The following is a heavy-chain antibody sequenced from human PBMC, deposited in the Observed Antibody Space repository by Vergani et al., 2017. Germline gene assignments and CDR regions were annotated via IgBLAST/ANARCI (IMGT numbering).Heavy chain of an antibody. CDR1: GGSISSYY. J-gene: IGHJ2*01. CDR3: ARGDWGNWYFDL. D-gene: IGHD3-16*01. CDR2: IYYSGST. V-gene: IGHV4-59*01. Sequence: QVQLQESGPGLVKPSETLSLTCTVSGGSISSYYWSWIRQPPGKGLEWIGYIYYSGSTNYNPSRKSRVTISVDTSKNQFSLKLSSVTAADTAVYDCARGDWGNWYFDLWGRGTLVTVSS.